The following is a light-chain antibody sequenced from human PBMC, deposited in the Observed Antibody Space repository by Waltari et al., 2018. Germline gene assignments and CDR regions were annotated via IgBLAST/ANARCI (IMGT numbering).Light chain of an antibody. J-gene: IGLJ3*02. V-gene: IGLV3-21*03. CDR1: NIGSKA. CDR2: DDI. CDR3: QVWESSTDHFWV. Sequence: SYALTQPPSVAPGKTARITCGGDNIGSKAVHWYQQKAGQAPVLVVYDDIERPSGIPERFSGSNSGNTATLTIGRVEAGDEADYFCQVWESSTDHFWVFGGGTKLTVL.